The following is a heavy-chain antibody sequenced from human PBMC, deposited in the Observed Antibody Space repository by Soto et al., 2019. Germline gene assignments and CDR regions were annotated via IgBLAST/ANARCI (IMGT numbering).Heavy chain of an antibody. Sequence: GESLKISCKGSGYSFSIYWIAWVRQMPGKGLEWMGVIYPVDSDTRYSPSFQGQVTISVDKSINTAYLQWSSLQASDTAIYYCARQDGDGLFYFDYWGQGTPVTVSS. CDR3: ARQDGDGLFYFDY. J-gene: IGHJ4*02. V-gene: IGHV5-51*01. CDR1: GYSFSIYW. CDR2: IYPVDSDT. D-gene: IGHD4-17*01.